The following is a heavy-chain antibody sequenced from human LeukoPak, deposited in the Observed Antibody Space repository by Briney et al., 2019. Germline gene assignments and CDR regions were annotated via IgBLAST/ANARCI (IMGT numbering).Heavy chain of an antibody. J-gene: IGHJ4*02. Sequence: SETLSLTCTVSGGSISSYYWSWIRQPPGKGLEWIRYIYYSGSTNYNPSLKSRVTISVDTSKNQFSLKLSSVTAADTAVYYCARARPVRVTIFGVVPNFDYWGQGTLVTVSS. CDR2: IYYSGST. CDR3: ARARPVRVTIFGVVPNFDY. V-gene: IGHV4-59*01. CDR1: GGSISSYY. D-gene: IGHD3-3*01.